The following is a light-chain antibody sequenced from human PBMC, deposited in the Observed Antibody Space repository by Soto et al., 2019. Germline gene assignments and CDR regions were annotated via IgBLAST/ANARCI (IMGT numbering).Light chain of an antibody. CDR3: QSYDSRLSGYV. Sequence: QSVLTQPPSVSAAPGQRVTISCTGSSSNIGAGYEAHWYQQVPGTAPKLLIYENNNRPSGVPDRFSGSKSGTSASLAITGLQAEDEAESYCQSYDSRLSGYVFGTGTKVTVL. CDR1: SSNIGAGYE. CDR2: ENN. J-gene: IGLJ1*01. V-gene: IGLV1-40*01.